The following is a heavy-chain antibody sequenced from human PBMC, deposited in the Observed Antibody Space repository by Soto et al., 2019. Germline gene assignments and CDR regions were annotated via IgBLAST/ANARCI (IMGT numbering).Heavy chain of an antibody. V-gene: IGHV3-11*06. Sequence: VQLVESGGGAVKPGGSLRLSCVASGFNFTDSYMSWVRQAPGKGLEWVSYISTLSTYTNYADSVRGRFTVSRDNAQNSLLLQMSSLRVEDTAVYFCARHSKLGSGWFDAFDVWGQGTMATVSS. CDR3: ARHSKLGSGWFDAFDV. CDR1: GFNFTDSY. J-gene: IGHJ3*01. D-gene: IGHD6-19*01. CDR2: ISTLSTYT.